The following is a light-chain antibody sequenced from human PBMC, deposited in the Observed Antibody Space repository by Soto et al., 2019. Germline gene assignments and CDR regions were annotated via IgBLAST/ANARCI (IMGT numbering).Light chain of an antibody. CDR3: SSYTSSSTLV. V-gene: IGLV2-14*01. CDR1: SSDVGGYNY. Sequence: QSVVTQPASVSGSPGQSITISCTGTSSDVGGYNYVSWYQQHPGKAPKLMIYEVSNRPSGVSNRFSGSKSGNTASLTISGLQAEDEADYYCSSYTSSSTLVFGTGTKATV. CDR2: EVS. J-gene: IGLJ1*01.